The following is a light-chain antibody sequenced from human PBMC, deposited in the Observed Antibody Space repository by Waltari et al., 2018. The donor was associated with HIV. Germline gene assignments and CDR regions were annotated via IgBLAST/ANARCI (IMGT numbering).Light chain of an antibody. Sequence: SYELTQPSSVSVSPGQTARITCSGDVLAKKHARWFQQKSGQAPLVVLYKDTERPSEIPARVSGSTDGTTVTLPVDAAQVEDGADYDCYSATDDYRVVIGGGTQLTVL. CDR1: VLAKKH. J-gene: IGLJ2*01. V-gene: IGLV3-27*01. CDR2: KDT. CDR3: YSATDDYRVV.